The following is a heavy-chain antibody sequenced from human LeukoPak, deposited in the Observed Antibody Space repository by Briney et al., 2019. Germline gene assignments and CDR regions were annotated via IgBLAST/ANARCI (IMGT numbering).Heavy chain of an antibody. CDR3: ARTVYYDILTGYYAMSAFDI. J-gene: IGHJ3*02. V-gene: IGHV4-39*07. D-gene: IGHD3-9*01. CDR1: GGSISSSSYY. Sequence: PSETLSLTCTVSGGSISSSSYYWGWIRQPPRKGLEWIGSIYYSGSTYYNPSLKSRVTISVDTSKNQFSLKLSSVTAADTAVYYCARTVYYDILTGYYAMSAFDIWGQGTMVTVSS. CDR2: IYYSGST.